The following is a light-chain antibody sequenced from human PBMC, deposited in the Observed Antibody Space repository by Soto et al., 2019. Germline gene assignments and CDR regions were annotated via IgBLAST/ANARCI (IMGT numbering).Light chain of an antibody. CDR1: SSDVGGYNY. CDR3: SSYTSSSTYV. CDR2: DVS. V-gene: IGLV2-14*01. J-gene: IGLJ1*01. Sequence: QSALTQPASVSGSPGQSITISCTGTSSDVGGYNYVSWYQQHPGKAPKLMIYDVSNRPSGVSNRFSGSKSGSTASLTISGLQAEDEADYYCSSYTSSSTYVFGTGTKVTAL.